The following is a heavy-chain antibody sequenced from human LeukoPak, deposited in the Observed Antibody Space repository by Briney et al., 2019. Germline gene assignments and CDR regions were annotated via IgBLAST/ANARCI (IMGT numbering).Heavy chain of an antibody. CDR3: AKDYYDSSGGHRFDY. D-gene: IGHD3-22*01. CDR1: GFTFSSYG. J-gene: IGHJ4*02. V-gene: IGHV3-30*02. CDR2: IRYDGSNK. Sequence: PGGSLRLSCAASGFTFSSYGMHSVRQAPGKGLDGESLIRYDGSNKYYADSVKGRFTISRDTSKNTLYLQMNSLRTEDTAVYYCAKDYYDSSGGHRFDYWGQGTLVTVSS.